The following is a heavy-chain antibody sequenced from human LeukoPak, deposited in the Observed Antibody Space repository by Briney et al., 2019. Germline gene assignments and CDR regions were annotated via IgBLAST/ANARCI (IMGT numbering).Heavy chain of an antibody. V-gene: IGHV4-39*01. D-gene: IGHD2-2*01. CDR2: IYYSGST. CDR1: GGSISSSSYY. J-gene: IGHJ4*02. Sequence: SETLSLTCTVSGGSISSSSYYWGWIRQPPGQGLEWIGSIYYSGSTYYNPSLKSRVTISVDTSKNQFSLKLSSVTAADTAVYYCYYCSSTSCWGGFDYWGQGTLVTVSS. CDR3: YYCSSTSCWGGFDY.